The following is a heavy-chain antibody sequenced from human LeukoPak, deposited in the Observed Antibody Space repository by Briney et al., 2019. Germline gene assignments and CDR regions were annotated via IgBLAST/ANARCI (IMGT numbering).Heavy chain of an antibody. CDR1: GGSISSGGYY. V-gene: IGHV4-31*03. CDR2: IYYSGST. Sequence: SQTLSLTCTVSGGSISSGGYYWSWIRQHPGKGLEWIGYIYYSGSTYYNPSLKSRVTISVDTSKNQFSLKLSSVTAADMAVYYCARGYSSGWSWDYWGQGTLVTVSS. CDR3: ARGYSSGWSWDY. J-gene: IGHJ4*02. D-gene: IGHD6-19*01.